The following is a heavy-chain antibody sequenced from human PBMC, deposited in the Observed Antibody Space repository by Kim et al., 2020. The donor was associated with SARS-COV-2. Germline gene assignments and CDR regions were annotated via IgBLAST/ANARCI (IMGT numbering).Heavy chain of an antibody. D-gene: IGHD3-22*01. CDR2: INHSGST. CDR3: ARDHFPYYYDSSGYHYGMDV. J-gene: IGHJ6*02. V-gene: IGHV4-34*01. Sequence: SETLSLTCAVSGGSFSGYYWSWIRQPPGKGLEWIGGINHSGSTNYNPSLKSRVTISVDTSKNQFSLKLSSVTAADTAVYYCARDHFPYYYDSSGYHYGMDVWGQGTTVTVSS. CDR1: GGSFSGYY.